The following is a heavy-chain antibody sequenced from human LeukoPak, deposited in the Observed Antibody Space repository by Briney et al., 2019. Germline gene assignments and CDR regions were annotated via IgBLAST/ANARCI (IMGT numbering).Heavy chain of an antibody. J-gene: IGHJ5*02. V-gene: IGHV4-34*01. D-gene: IGHD6-6*01. CDR2: INHSGST. CDR3: AREYPKGGSYRFDP. CDR1: GGSFSGYY. Sequence: SETLSLTCAVYGGSFSGYYWSWIRQPPGKGLEWIGEINHSGSTNYNPSLKSRVTISVDTSKNQFSLKLSSVTAADTAVYYCAREYPKGGSYRFDPWGQGTLVTVTS.